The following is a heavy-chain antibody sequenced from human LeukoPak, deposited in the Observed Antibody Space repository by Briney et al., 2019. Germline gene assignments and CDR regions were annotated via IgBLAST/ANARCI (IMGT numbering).Heavy chain of an antibody. V-gene: IGHV3-30*04. D-gene: IGHD2/OR15-2a*01. CDR1: GFAFRSYA. Sequence: GGSLRLSCEASGFAFRSYAMHWVRQAPGKGLEWLTVISYDAKNIDYANSVEGRFTISRDNSRRTVHLQMDSLRVEDTAVYFCAKGVLSYYYMDVWGKGTTVIV. CDR3: AKGVLSYYYMDV. J-gene: IGHJ6*03. CDR2: ISYDAKNI.